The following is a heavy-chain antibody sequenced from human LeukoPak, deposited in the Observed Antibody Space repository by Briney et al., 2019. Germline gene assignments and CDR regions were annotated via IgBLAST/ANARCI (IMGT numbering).Heavy chain of an antibody. CDR3: ARGDGRDGYKGKLDY. D-gene: IGHD5-24*01. Sequence: PSETLSLTCAVYSGSFSGYYWSWIPQPPGKGLEWIGEINHSGSTSHNPSLKSRVTISVDTSKNQFSLKLTSVTAADTALYYCARGDGRDGYKGKLDYWGQGTLVTVSS. V-gene: IGHV4-34*01. J-gene: IGHJ4*02. CDR1: SGSFSGYY. CDR2: INHSGST.